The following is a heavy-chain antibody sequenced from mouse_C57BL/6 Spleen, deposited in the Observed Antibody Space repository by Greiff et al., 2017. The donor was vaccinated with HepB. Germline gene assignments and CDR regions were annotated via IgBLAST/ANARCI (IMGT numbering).Heavy chain of an antibody. V-gene: IGHV1-82*01. CDR1: GYAFSSSW. CDR2: IYPGDGDT. J-gene: IGHJ2*01. Sequence: QVQLQHSGPELVKPGASVKISCKASGYAFSSSWMNWVKQRPGKGLEWIGRIYPGDGDTNYNGKFKGKATLTADKSSSTAYMQLSSLTSEDSAVYFCARMDFNWDYWGQGTTLTVSS. D-gene: IGHD4-1*01. CDR3: ARMDFNWDY.